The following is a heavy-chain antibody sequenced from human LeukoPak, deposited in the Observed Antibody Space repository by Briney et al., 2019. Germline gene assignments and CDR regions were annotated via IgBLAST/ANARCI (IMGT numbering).Heavy chain of an antibody. CDR3: ARRGRGNQGWWFDP. D-gene: IGHD1-14*01. CDR1: GGSISSGGYY. CDR2: IHHSGST. V-gene: IGHV4-30-2*01. Sequence: SETLSLTCAVSGGSISSGGYYWSWIRQPPGKGLEWIGYIHHSGSTYYNPSLKSRVTISVDRSKNQFSLKLSSVTAADTAVYYCARRGRGNQGWWFDPWGQGTLVTVSS. J-gene: IGHJ5*02.